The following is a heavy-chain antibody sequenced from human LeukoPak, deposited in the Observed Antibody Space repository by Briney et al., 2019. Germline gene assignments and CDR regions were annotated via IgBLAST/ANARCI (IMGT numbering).Heavy chain of an antibody. CDR1: GGTFSSYA. V-gene: IGHV1-69*13. J-gene: IGHJ3*02. Sequence: ASVKVSCKASGGTFSSYAISWVRQAPGQGLEWMGGIIPIFGTANYAQKFQGRVTITADESTSTAYMELSRLRSDDTAVYYCARDRWYYYDSSGYYSDAFDIWGQGTMVTVSS. CDR2: IIPIFGTA. D-gene: IGHD3-22*01. CDR3: ARDRWYYYDSSGYYSDAFDI.